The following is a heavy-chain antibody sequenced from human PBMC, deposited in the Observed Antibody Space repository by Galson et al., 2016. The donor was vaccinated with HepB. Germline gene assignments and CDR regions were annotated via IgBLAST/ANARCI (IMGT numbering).Heavy chain of an antibody. CDR1: GFTFSDYY. J-gene: IGHJ4*02. Sequence: SLRLSCAASGFTFSDYYMSWIRQAPGKGLEWVSYISSSISYTNYAESVKGRFTISRDNAKNSLYLQMNSLRAEDTAVYYCARAQTTVVTYIDNWGQGTLVTVSS. CDR3: ARAQTTVVTYIDN. CDR2: ISSSISYT. D-gene: IGHD4-23*01. V-gene: IGHV3-11*06.